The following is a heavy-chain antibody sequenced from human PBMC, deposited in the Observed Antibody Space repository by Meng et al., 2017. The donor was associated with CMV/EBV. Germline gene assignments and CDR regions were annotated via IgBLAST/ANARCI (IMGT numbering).Heavy chain of an antibody. CDR2: INHSGST. CDR1: GSFIGYY. V-gene: IGHV4-34*01. Sequence: GSFIGYYWSWIRQPPGKGLEWIGEINHSGSTNYNPSLKSRVTISVDTSKNQFSLKLSSVTAADTAVYYCARGPPRAFTTGTTLLDYWGQGTLVTVSS. D-gene: IGHD1-1*01. CDR3: ARGPPRAFTTGTTLLDY. J-gene: IGHJ4*02.